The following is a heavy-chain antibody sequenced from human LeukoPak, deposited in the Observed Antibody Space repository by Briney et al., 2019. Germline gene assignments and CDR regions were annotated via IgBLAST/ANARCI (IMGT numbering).Heavy chain of an antibody. CDR1: GFTFSSYS. CDR2: ISGSGGST. J-gene: IGHJ4*02. CDR3: AKGGYSYGYPRFFDY. D-gene: IGHD5-18*01. Sequence: GGSLRLSCAASGFTFSSYSMNWVRQAPGKGLEWVSSISGSGGSTYYADSVKGRFTISRDNSKNTLYLQMNSLRAEDTAVYYCAKGGYSYGYPRFFDYWGQGTLVTVSS. V-gene: IGHV3-23*01.